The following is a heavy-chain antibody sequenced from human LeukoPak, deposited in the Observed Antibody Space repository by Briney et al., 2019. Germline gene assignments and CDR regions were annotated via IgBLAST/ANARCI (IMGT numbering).Heavy chain of an antibody. V-gene: IGHV4-4*07. J-gene: IGHJ3*02. CDR1: GGSLSRYY. CDR2: IYTSGST. D-gene: IGHD3-22*01. CDR3: ASSQGGSSGYYDAFDI. Sequence: SETLSLSCADSGGSLSRYYRSWIRQPAGKGLEWIWRIYTSGSTNYNPSTNSRVTISVDTSKNQFSLKLSSVTAADTAVYYCASSQGGSSGYYDAFDIWGQGKMVTVSS.